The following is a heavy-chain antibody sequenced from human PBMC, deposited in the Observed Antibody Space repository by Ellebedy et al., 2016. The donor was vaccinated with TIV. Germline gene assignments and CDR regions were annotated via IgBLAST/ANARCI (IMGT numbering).Heavy chain of an antibody. Sequence: SGPTLVKPTQTLTLTCSFSGFSLNDDYAGVIWIRQPPGRALEWLALIDWDDDRYYNTSLKTRLTISKDTSKNQVVLTMTNMDPVDTATYYCARIRGSFFDYWGQGTLVTVSS. J-gene: IGHJ4*02. CDR1: GFSLNDDYAG. CDR3: ARIRGSFFDY. CDR2: IDWDDDR. V-gene: IGHV2-70*01. D-gene: IGHD1-26*01.